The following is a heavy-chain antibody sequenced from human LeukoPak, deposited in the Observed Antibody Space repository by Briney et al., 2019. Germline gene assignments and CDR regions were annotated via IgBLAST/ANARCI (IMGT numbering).Heavy chain of an antibody. D-gene: IGHD7-27*01. Sequence: SETLSLTCTVSGGSVSSSYWSWIRQPPGKGLEWIGHIYYSGTTSGNTNYNPSLKSRVTISIDTAKNQFSLQVRSVTAADTAVYYCARGSGRYYYYGVDVWGQGTTVAVSS. V-gene: IGHV4-59*02. CDR2: IYYSGTTSGNT. J-gene: IGHJ6*02. CDR1: GGSVSSSY. CDR3: ARGSGRYYYYGVDV.